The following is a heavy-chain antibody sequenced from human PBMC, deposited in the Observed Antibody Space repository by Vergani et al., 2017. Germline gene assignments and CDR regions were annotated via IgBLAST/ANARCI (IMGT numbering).Heavy chain of an antibody. CDR3: ARHKEQLVPGNYYYYYYMDV. CDR2: IRYDGSNK. Sequence: QVQLVESGGGVVQPGGSLRLSCAASGFTFSSYGMHWVRQAPGKGLEWVAFIRYDGSNKYYADAVKGRFTISRDNSKNTLYLQMNSLRAEDTAVYYCARHKEQLVPGNYYYYYYMDVWGKGTTVTVSS. D-gene: IGHD6-13*01. V-gene: IGHV3-30*02. J-gene: IGHJ6*03. CDR1: GFTFSSYG.